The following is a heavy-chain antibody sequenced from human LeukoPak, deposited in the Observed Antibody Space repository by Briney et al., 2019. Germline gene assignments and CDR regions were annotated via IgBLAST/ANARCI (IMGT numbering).Heavy chain of an antibody. CDR3: NTEDGWFDP. D-gene: IGHD5-24*01. V-gene: IGHV3-15*01. Sequence: TGGSLRLSCAASGFTFSNAWMSWVRQAPGKGLECVGRIKSKTDGGTTDYAAPVKGRFTISRDDSKNTLHLQMNSLKTEDTGVYYCNTEDGWFDPWGQGTLVTVSS. CDR1: GFTFSNAW. J-gene: IGHJ5*02. CDR2: IKSKTDGGTT.